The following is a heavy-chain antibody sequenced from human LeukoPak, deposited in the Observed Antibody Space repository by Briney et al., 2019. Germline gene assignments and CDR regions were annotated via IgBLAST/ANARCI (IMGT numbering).Heavy chain of an antibody. J-gene: IGHJ5*02. Sequence: SETLSLTCTVSAGSISSSSYFRGWIRQPPGKGLEWIGSVCYDGSTYYNPSRRSRVTISVDTSKNQFFLRLTSVTAADTAVYYCARRDSVLGWFDPWGQGSLVTVSS. CDR2: VCYDGST. CDR3: ARRDSVLGWFDP. V-gene: IGHV4-39*01. D-gene: IGHD2-15*01. CDR1: AGSISSSSYF.